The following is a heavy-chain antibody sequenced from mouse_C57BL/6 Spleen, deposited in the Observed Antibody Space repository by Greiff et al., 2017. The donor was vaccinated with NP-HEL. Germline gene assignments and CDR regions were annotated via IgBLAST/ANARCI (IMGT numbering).Heavy chain of an antibody. D-gene: IGHD2-3*01. CDR1: GYTFTDYE. V-gene: IGHV1-15*01. J-gene: IGHJ4*01. CDR2: IDPETGGT. Sequence: QVQLQQSGAELVRPGASVTLSCKASGYTFTDYEMHWVKQTPVHGLEWIGAIDPETGGTDYNQKFKGKAILTADKSSSTAYMELRSLTSEDSAVYYCTRGYDGYYAMDYWGQGTSVTVSS. CDR3: TRGYDGYYAMDY.